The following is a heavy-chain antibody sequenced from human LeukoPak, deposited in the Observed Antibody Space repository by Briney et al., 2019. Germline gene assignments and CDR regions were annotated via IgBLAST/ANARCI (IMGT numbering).Heavy chain of an antibody. D-gene: IGHD3-3*02. J-gene: IGHJ3*02. CDR2: INSDGSRT. CDR3: AREVISGARQTDAFDI. Sequence: PGGSLRLSCAASGFTLSSHWMHWVRQAPGKGLVWVSRINSDGSRTNYADSVMGRLTISRDNAKNTLYLQMNSLRAEDTAVYYCAREVISGARQTDAFDIWGQGTMVTVSS. CDR1: GFTLSSHW. V-gene: IGHV3-74*01.